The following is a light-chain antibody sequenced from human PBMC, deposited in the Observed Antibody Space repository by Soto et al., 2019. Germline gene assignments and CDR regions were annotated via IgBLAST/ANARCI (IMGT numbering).Light chain of an antibody. CDR2: SNI. J-gene: IGLJ3*02. CDR1: SSDIGAGYD. V-gene: IGLV1-40*01. CDR3: QSYDSSLGGPKGV. Sequence: QSVLTQPPSMSGAPGQRVTISCTGSSSDIGAGYDVHWYQQFPGTAPKLLIYSNINRPSGVPDRFSGSKSGTSASPAITGLQAEDEADYYCQSYDSSLGGPKGVFGGGTKVTVL.